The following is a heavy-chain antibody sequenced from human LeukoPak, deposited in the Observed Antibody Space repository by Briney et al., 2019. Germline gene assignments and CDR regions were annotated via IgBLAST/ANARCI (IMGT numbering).Heavy chain of an antibody. CDR3: ARDLLDRDRGGYYYGMDV. CDR2: ISSSSSYI. J-gene: IGHJ6*02. CDR1: GFTFSSYS. Sequence: GGSLRLSCAASGFTFSSYSMNWVRQAPGKGLEWVSSISSSSSYIYYADSVKGRFTISRDNAKNSLYLQMNSLRAEDTAVYYCARDLLDRDRGGYYYGMDVWGQGTTVTVSS. V-gene: IGHV3-21*01. D-gene: IGHD3-10*01.